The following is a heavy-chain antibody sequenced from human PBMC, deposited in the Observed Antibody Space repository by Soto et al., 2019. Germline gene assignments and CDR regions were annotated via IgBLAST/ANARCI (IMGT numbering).Heavy chain of an antibody. V-gene: IGHV4-31*03. CDR1: GGSISSGGYY. Sequence: SETLSLTCTVSGGSISSGGYYWSWIRQHPGKGLEWIGYIYYSGSTYYNPSLKSRVTISVDTSKNQFSLKLSSVTAADTAVYYCARTGPKYYDYIWGSYRFRWFDPWGQGTLVTVSS. J-gene: IGHJ5*02. CDR2: IYYSGST. D-gene: IGHD3-16*02. CDR3: ARTGPKYYDYIWGSYRFRWFDP.